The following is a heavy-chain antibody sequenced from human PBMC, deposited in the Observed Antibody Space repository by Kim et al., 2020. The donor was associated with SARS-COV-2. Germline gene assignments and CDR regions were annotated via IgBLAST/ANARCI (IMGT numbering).Heavy chain of an antibody. CDR1: GFDFSDSY. CDR3: ATTDPFRGNFDS. V-gene: IGHV3-11*03. J-gene: IGHJ4*02. D-gene: IGHD3-16*01. Sequence: GGSLRLSCVASGFDFSDSYMSWIRQTPGKGLEWVSYITSTSSHSNYAESVKGRFTISRDNAKNTLFLQMDSLRVEDTAVYYCATTDPFRGNFDSWGQGTLVAVSS. CDR2: ITSTSSHS.